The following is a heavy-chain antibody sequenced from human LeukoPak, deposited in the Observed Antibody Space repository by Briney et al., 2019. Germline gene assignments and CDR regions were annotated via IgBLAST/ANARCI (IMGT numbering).Heavy chain of an antibody. V-gene: IGHV1-8*01. Sequence: ASVKVSCKAFGYTFTSYDINWVRQAPGQGLEWLGWMNPNSGNTGYAQKFQGRITMTRNTSISTAYMELSSLRSEDTAVYYCTRGPLRGWLRTFDYWGQGTLVTVSS. J-gene: IGHJ4*02. CDR2: MNPNSGNT. CDR1: GYTFTSYD. CDR3: TRGPLRGWLRTFDY. D-gene: IGHD5-12*01.